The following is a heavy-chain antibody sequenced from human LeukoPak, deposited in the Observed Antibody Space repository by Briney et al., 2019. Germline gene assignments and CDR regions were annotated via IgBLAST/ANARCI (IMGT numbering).Heavy chain of an antibody. CDR2: ISYDGSNK. D-gene: IGHD3-9*01. CDR1: GFTFSSYA. V-gene: IGHV3-30*04. Sequence: GGSLRLSCAASGFTFSSYAMHWVRQAPGKGLEWVAVISYDGSNKYYADSVKGRFTISRDNSKNTLYLQMNSLRAEDTAVYYCAKASRHYDILTGRTSYYFDYWGQGTLVTVSS. J-gene: IGHJ4*02. CDR3: AKASRHYDILTGRTSYYFDY.